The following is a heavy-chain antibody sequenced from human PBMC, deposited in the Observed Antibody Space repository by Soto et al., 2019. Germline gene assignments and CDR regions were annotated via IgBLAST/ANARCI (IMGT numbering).Heavy chain of an antibody. V-gene: IGHV3-23*01. Sequence: GRSLRLSCAASGFTFTTIAMSWDRPAPGKGLEGVLDISGTGSSTYNADSVKGCCTISRDSSRNTMYLQMSSLTVDDTAVYFCGKTLRSELAPFDYWGLGTLVTVSS. J-gene: IGHJ4*02. CDR2: ISGTGSST. CDR1: GFTFTTIA. CDR3: GKTLRSELAPFDY. D-gene: IGHD3-10*01.